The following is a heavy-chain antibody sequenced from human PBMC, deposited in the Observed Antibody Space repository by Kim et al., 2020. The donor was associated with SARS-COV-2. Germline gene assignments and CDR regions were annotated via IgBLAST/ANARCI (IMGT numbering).Heavy chain of an antibody. CDR3: AQLGDCGVGVVDCFGS. CDR1: GFTFSTYG. J-gene: IGHJ5*01. V-gene: IGHV3-21*01. CDR2: ISSSTSCK. D-gene: IGHD5-12*01. Sequence: GGSLRLSCATSGFTFSTYGMSWVRQAPGKGLEWVSSISSSTSCKYYADSVRGRFTISRDNAKNSLHLQMNSLIAEDTAVYYCAQLGDCGVGVVDCFGSWGQGTLVTVSS.